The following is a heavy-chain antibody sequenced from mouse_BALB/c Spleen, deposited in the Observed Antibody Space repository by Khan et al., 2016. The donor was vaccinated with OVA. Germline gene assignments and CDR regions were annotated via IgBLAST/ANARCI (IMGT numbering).Heavy chain of an antibody. V-gene: IGHV2-3*01. D-gene: IGHD3-2*02. CDR3: ANLRLFSFDY. Sequence: QVQLKESGPGLVAPSQSLSITCTVSGFSLTSNGVSWVRQPPGKGLEWLGVIWGDGSINYHSVRKSRLSISKDNSKSQVFLKLNSLPPVDTAPYYCANLRLFSFDYWGQATTLTVSS. CDR2: IWGDGSI. J-gene: IGHJ2*01. CDR1: GFSLTSNG.